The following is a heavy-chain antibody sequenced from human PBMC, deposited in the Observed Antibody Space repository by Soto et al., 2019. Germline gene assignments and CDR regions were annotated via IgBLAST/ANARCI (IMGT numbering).Heavy chain of an antibody. CDR2: ISYDGSNK. Sequence: QVQLVESGGGVVQPGRSLRLSCAASGFTFSSYAMHWVRQAPGKGLEWVAVISYDGSNKYYADSVKGRFTISRDNSKNMLYLQMNSLRAEDTAVYYCAREPEEDDLWGQGTLVTVSS. J-gene: IGHJ5*02. CDR1: GFTFSSYA. CDR3: AREPEEDDL. V-gene: IGHV3-30-3*01.